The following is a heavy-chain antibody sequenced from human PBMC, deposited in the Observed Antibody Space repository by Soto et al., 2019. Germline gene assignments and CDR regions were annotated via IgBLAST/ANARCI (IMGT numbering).Heavy chain of an antibody. V-gene: IGHV5-51*01. CDR1: GYSFTSYW. CDR3: ARHGLGSGSKASYYYYGMDV. Sequence: GESLKISCKGSGYSFTSYWIGWVRQMPGKGLEWMGIIYPGDSDTRYSPSFQGQVTISADKSISTAYLQWSSLKASDTAIYYCARHGLGSGSKASYYYYGMDVWGQGTTVTVSS. CDR2: IYPGDSDT. J-gene: IGHJ6*02. D-gene: IGHD3-10*01.